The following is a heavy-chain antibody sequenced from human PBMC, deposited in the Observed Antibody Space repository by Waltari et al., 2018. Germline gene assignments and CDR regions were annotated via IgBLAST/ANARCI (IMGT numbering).Heavy chain of an antibody. V-gene: IGHV3-53*01. CDR2: IYSSGRI. J-gene: IGHJ4*02. Sequence: EVELVESGGGLIQPGGSLRLPGAASGFVVSDYYMSWVRQAPGKGLEWLSVIYSSGRIYYADSVKGRFTISRDTSENMVTLQMYSLRADDTAVYYCARDVAGRAYWGQGTQVTVSS. CDR1: GFVVSDYY. D-gene: IGHD3-10*01. CDR3: ARDVAGRAY.